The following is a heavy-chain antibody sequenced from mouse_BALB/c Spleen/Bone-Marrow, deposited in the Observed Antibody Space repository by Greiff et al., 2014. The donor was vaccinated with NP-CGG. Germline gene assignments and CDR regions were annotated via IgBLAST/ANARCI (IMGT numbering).Heavy chain of an antibody. CDR1: GFNIKDYY. J-gene: IGHJ1*01. CDR3: NRYDWYFDV. Sequence: EVQLQQSGAELVRSGASVKLSCTASGFNIKDYYMHWVKQRPEQGLEWIGWIDPENGXXXXAPXXXXXXTMTADTSSNTAYLQLSSLTSEDTAVYYCNRYDWYFDVWGAGTTVTVSS. D-gene: IGHD2-14*01. V-gene: IGHV14-4*02. CDR2: IDPENGXX.